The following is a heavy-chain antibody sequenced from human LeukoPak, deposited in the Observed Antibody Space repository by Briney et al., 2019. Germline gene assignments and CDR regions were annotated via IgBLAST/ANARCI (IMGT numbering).Heavy chain of an antibody. D-gene: IGHD5-24*01. V-gene: IGHV1-69*13. CDR3: ARDKSVRDEAWWFNP. J-gene: IGHJ5*02. CDR1: GGSFSNFA. Sequence: ASVKVSCKASGGSFSNFAISWVRQAPGQGLEWMGQIIPRFATTNYAQKFQGRVTLIADESADTAYMELSSLRSEDTAVYYCARDKSVRDEAWWFNPWGQGTLVTVSS. CDR2: IIPRFATT.